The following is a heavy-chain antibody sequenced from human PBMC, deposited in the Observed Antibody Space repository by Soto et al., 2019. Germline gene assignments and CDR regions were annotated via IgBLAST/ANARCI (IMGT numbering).Heavy chain of an antibody. CDR2: INAGNGDT. CDR1: GYSFSSYA. V-gene: IGHV1-3*01. CDR3: ARGYSSRWYSRSYYMDV. Sequence: QVQFVQSGAEVKKPGASVKVSCKASGYSFSSYAMHWVRQAPGQSLEWMGWINAGNGDTKYSQKFQGRVTITRDTSASTGYMELSSLRSEDTAVYYCARGYSSRWYSRSYYMDVWGKGTTVTVSS. J-gene: IGHJ6*03. D-gene: IGHD2-2*01.